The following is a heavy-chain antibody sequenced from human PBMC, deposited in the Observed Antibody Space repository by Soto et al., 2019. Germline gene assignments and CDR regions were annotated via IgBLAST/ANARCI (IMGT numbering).Heavy chain of an antibody. Sequence: EVQLLESGGGLVQPGGSLRLSCAASGFTFSSYAMSWDRQAPGKGLEWVSAISGSGGSTYYADSVKGRFTISRDNSKNTLYLQMNSLRAEDTAVYYCAKVGDYDFWSGYRYYFDYWGQGTLVTVSS. CDR2: ISGSGGST. CDR3: AKVGDYDFWSGYRYYFDY. CDR1: GFTFSSYA. J-gene: IGHJ4*02. V-gene: IGHV3-23*01. D-gene: IGHD3-3*01.